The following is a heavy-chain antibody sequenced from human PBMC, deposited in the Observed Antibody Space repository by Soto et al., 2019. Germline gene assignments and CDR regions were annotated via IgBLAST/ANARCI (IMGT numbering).Heavy chain of an antibody. V-gene: IGHV1-3*01. CDR1: GYTFTSYA. CDR3: ARDFSWFGELIASDY. D-gene: IGHD3-10*01. Sequence: QVQLVQSGAEVKKPGASVKVSCKASGYTFTSYAMHWVRQAPGQRLEWMGWFNAGNGNTKYSQKFQGRVTITRDTSARTAYMELSSLRSEDTAVYYCARDFSWFGELIASDYWGQGTLVTVSS. J-gene: IGHJ4*02. CDR2: FNAGNGNT.